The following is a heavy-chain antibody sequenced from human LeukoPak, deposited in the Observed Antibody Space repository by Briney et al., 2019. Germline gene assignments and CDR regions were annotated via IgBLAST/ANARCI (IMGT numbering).Heavy chain of an antibody. CDR3: ARQVPYFWSGYPTVYYYGMDV. CDR2: IYPGDSDT. V-gene: IGHV5-51*01. J-gene: IGHJ6*02. CDR1: GYSFTSYW. D-gene: IGHD3-3*01. Sequence: GESLKISCKGSGYSFTSYWIGWVRQMPGKGLEWMGIIYPGDSDTRYSPSFQGQVTISADKSISTAYLQWSSLKASDTAMYYCARQVPYFWSGYPTVYYYGMDVWGQGTTVTVSS.